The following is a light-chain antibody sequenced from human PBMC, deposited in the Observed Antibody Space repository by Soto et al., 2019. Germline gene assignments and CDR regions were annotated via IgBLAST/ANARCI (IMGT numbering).Light chain of an antibody. CDR1: QSVSSSY. J-gene: IGKJ1*01. CDR2: RAS. V-gene: IGKV3D-20*02. Sequence: EIVLTPSPGTLSLSPGERATLSCRASQSVSSSYLAWYQQKPGQAPKVLIYRASSRATGIPDRFSGSGSVTDFTLTISSLEPEDFAVYYCQQRYNWPRTFGQGTKVDIK. CDR3: QQRYNWPRT.